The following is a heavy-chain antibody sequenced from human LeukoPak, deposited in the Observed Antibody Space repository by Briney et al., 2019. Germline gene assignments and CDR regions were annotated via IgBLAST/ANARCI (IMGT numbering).Heavy chain of an antibody. D-gene: IGHD6-19*01. Sequence: GASVKVSCKASGGTFSSYAISWVRQALGQGLEWMGRIIPILGIANYAQKFQGRVTITADKSTSTAYMELSSLRSEDTAVYYCARDRPAVAGDYWGQGTLVTVSS. J-gene: IGHJ4*02. CDR1: GGTFSSYA. V-gene: IGHV1-69*04. CDR2: IIPILGIA. CDR3: ARDRPAVAGDY.